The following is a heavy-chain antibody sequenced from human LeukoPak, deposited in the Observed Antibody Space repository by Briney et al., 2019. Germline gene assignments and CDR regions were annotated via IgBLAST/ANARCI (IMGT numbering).Heavy chain of an antibody. J-gene: IGHJ3*02. CDR2: IYPRGST. CDR1: GGSISNYY. Sequence: SENLSLTCTVSGGSISNYYWSWIRQPAGKGLEWIGRIYPRGSTTYSSSLKSRVTMSADTSKNHFSLNLTSLTAADTAVYYCARGRYCTATTCDAGGDAFDIWGQGTMVTVSS. D-gene: IGHD2-2*01. V-gene: IGHV4-4*07. CDR3: ARGRYCTATTCDAGGDAFDI.